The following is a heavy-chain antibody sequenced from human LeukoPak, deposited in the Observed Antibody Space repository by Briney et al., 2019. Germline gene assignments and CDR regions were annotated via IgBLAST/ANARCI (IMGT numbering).Heavy chain of an antibody. CDR1: GYTFTGYY. CDR2: INPNSGGT. J-gene: IGHJ4*02. D-gene: IGHD5-18*01. Sequence: VASVKVSCKASGYTFTGYYIHWVRQAPGQGLEWMGWINPNSGGTNYAQKFQGRVTMTRDTSISTAYMELSRLRSDDTAVYYCARRYEDTATDDTYFDYWGQGTLVTVSS. CDR3: ARRYEDTATDDTYFDY. V-gene: IGHV1-2*02.